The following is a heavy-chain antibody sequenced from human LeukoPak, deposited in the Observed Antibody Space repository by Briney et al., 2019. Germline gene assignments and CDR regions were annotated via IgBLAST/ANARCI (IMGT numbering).Heavy chain of an antibody. Sequence: ASVKVSCKASGYTFTSYDINWVRQATGQGLEWMGWMNPNSGNTGYAQKFQGRVTITRNTSISTAYMELSSLRSEDTAVYYCAGGRLRLELGYYYYYMDAWGKGTTVTVSS. CDR1: GYTFTSYD. V-gene: IGHV1-8*03. CDR3: AGGRLRLELGYYYYYMDA. CDR2: MNPNSGNT. D-gene: IGHD5-12*01. J-gene: IGHJ6*03.